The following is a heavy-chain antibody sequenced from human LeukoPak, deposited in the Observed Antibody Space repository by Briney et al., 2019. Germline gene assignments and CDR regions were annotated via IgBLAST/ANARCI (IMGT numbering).Heavy chain of an antibody. J-gene: IGHJ3*02. CDR1: GYTFTSYG. D-gene: IGHD6-13*01. V-gene: IGHV1-18*01. CDR3: ARDSSSWYDDAFDI. CDR2: ISAYNGNT. Sequence: ASVKVSCKASGYTFTSYGISWVRQAPGQGLEWMGWISAYNGNTNYAQKLQGRDTMTTDTSTSTAYMELRSLRSDDTAVYYCARDSSSWYDDAFDIWGQGTMVTVSS.